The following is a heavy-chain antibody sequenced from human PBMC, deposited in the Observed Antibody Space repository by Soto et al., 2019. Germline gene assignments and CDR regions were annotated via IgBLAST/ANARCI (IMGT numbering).Heavy chain of an antibody. V-gene: IGHV3-23*01. D-gene: IGHD3-3*01. Sequence: GGSLRLSCAASGFTFSSYAMSWVRQAPGKGLEWVSAISGSGGSTYYADSVKGRFTISRDNSKNTLYLQMNSLRAEDTAVYYCAKDLLNDFWSGYPQPHDYWGQGTLVTVSS. CDR1: GFTFSSYA. CDR3: AKDLLNDFWSGYPQPHDY. J-gene: IGHJ4*02. CDR2: ISGSGGST.